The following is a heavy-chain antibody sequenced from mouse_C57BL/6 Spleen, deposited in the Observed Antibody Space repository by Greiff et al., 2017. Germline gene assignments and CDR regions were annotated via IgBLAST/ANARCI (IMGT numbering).Heavy chain of an antibody. V-gene: IGHV1-31*01. CDR1: GYSFTGYY. J-gene: IGHJ1*03. CDR3: ARTGYYGSSNWYFDV. D-gene: IGHD1-1*01. Sequence: EVKLVESGPELVKPGASVKISCKASGYSFTGYYMHWVKQSHGNILDWIGYIYPYNGVSSYNQKFKGKATLTVDTSSSTAYMQLSSLTSEDSAVYYCARTGYYGSSNWYFDVWGTGTTVTVSS. CDR2: IYPYNGVS.